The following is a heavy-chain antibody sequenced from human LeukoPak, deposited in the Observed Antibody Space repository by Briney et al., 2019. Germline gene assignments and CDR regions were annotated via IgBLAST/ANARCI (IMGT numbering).Heavy chain of an antibody. V-gene: IGHV3-23*01. CDR3: AKVLIYYYMDV. CDR1: GITGYS. J-gene: IGHJ6*03. Sequence: GGSLRLSCAASGITGYSMHWVRQAPGKGLEWVSAISGSGGSTYYADSVKGRFTISRDNSKNTLYLQMNSLRAEDTAVYYCAKVLIYYYMDVWGKGTTVTISS. CDR2: ISGSGGST.